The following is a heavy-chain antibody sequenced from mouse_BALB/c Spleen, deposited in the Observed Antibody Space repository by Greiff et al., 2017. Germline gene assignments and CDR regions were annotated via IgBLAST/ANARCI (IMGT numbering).Heavy chain of an antibody. CDR3: ARHKDGSSYYFDY. J-gene: IGHJ2*01. D-gene: IGHD1-1*01. CDR2: ISSGGSYT. CDR1: GFTFSSYA. V-gene: IGHV5-9-3*01. Sequence: EVKVEESGGGLVKPGGSLKLSCAASGFTFSSYAMSWVRQTPEKRLEWVATISSGGSYTYYPDSVKGRFTISRDNAKNTLYLQMSSLRSEDTAMYYCARHKDGSSYYFDYWGQGTTLTVSS.